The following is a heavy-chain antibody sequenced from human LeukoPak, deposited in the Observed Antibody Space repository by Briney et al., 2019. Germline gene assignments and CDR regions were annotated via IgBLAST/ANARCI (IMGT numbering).Heavy chain of an antibody. D-gene: IGHD1-1*01. CDR3: ARAGNWNDNVYSYYYYMDV. CDR1: GGTFSSYA. J-gene: IGHJ6*03. CDR2: IIPIFGTA. V-gene: IGHV1-69*13. Sequence: SVKVSCKASGGTFSSYAISWVRQAPGQGLEWMGGIIPIFGTANYAQKFQGRVTITADESTSTAYMELRSLRSDDTAVYYCARAGNWNDNVYSYYYYMDVWGKGTTVTVSS.